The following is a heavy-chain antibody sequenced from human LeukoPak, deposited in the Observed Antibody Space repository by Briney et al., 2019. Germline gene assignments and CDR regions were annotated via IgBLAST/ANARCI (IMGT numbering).Heavy chain of an antibody. CDR1: GFTFSSYA. CDR2: ISGSGDST. J-gene: IGHJ4*02. Sequence: LPGGSLRLSCAASGFTFSSYAMSWVLQAPGKGLERVSAISGSGDSTYYADSVKGRFTISRDNSKNTLYLQMNSLRAEDTAVYYCAKVRYCTNGVCYTGPAFDYWGQGTLVTVSS. V-gene: IGHV3-23*01. CDR3: AKVRYCTNGVCYTGPAFDY. D-gene: IGHD2-8*01.